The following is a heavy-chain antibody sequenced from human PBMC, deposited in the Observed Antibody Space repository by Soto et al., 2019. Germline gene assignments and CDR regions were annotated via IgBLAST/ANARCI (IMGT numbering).Heavy chain of an antibody. D-gene: IGHD6-13*01. CDR1: GGTFSSYA. V-gene: IGHV1-69*13. J-gene: IGHJ5*02. Sequence: SVKVSCKAPGGTFSSYAISWVRQAPGQGLEWMGGIIPIFGTANYAQKFQGRVTITADESTSTAYMELSSLRSEDTAVYYCARDKSGVRYSSSWLLNWFDPWGQGTLVTVSS. CDR3: ARDKSGVRYSSSWLLNWFDP. CDR2: IIPIFGTA.